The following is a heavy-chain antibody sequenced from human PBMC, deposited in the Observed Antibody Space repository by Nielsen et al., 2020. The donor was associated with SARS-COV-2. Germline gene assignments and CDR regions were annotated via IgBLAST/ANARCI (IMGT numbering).Heavy chain of an antibody. J-gene: IGHJ6*02. CDR1: GFSFGSHW. V-gene: IGHV3-23*01. CDR3: AKGNSRLSWFGELALYYYYYGMDV. CDR2: ISTNGGGT. D-gene: IGHD3-10*01. Sequence: GESLKISCAGSGFSFGSHWMSWVRQAPGKGLEWVSSISTNGGGTYYAESVKGRFTISRDNSKNTMYLEMNSLRVEDSALYFCAKGNSRLSWFGELALYYYYYGMDVWGPGTTVTVSS.